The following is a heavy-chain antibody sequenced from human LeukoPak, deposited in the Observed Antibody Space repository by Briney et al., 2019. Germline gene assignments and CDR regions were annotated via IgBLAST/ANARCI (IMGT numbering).Heavy chain of an antibody. V-gene: IGHV4-39*01. CDR2: IYYSGST. CDR3: ARSRSRIAAASD. J-gene: IGHJ4*02. Sequence: SETLSLTCTVSGGSISSSSYYWGWIRQPPGKGLEWIGSIYYSGSTYYNPSLKSRVTISVDTSKNQFSLKLSSVTAADTAVYYCARSRSRIAAASDWGRGTLVTVSS. D-gene: IGHD6-13*01. CDR1: GGSISSSSYY.